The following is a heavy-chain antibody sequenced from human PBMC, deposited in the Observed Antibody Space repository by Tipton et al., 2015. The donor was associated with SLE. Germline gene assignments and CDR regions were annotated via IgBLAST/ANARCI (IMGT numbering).Heavy chain of an antibody. CDR3: ARHRVGATYYFDY. CDR1: GYSISSVYY. J-gene: IGHJ4*02. V-gene: IGHV4-38-2*01. D-gene: IGHD1-26*01. Sequence: TLSLTCAVSGYSISSVYYWGWIRQPPGKGLEWIGSIYHSGSTYYNPSLKSRVTISVDTSKNQFSLKLTSVTAADTAVYYCARHRVGATYYFDYWGQGTLVTVSS. CDR2: IYHSGST.